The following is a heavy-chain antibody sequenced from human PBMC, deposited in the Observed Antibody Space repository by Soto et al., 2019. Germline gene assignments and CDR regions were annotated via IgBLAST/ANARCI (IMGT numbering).Heavy chain of an antibody. Sequence: GGSLRLSCAVVGMTVSGKKYVAWVRQAPGKGLEWVSGVYDADGKYYADSVKGRFTMSRDSSKTIVYLEMNDLGPEDTAIYYCATWLQREHAYDVWGQGTTVTVSS. CDR3: ATWLQREHAYDV. CDR2: VYDADGK. D-gene: IGHD1-1*01. J-gene: IGHJ3*01. V-gene: IGHV3-53*01. CDR1: GMTVSGKKY.